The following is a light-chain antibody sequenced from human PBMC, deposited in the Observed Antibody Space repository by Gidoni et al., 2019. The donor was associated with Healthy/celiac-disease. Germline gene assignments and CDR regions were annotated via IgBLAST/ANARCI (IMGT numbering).Light chain of an antibody. CDR2: DAS. V-gene: IGKV1-5*01. CDR1: QSIDSW. J-gene: IGKJ2*01. CDR3: QQYGSYFA. Sequence: DIQMTQSPSTLSASVGDIVTITCRASQSIDSWLAWYQQKPGKAPKLLIYDASSLESGVPSRFSGSGSGTKFTLTISSLQPDDFATYYCQQYGSYFAFGQGTKLEIK.